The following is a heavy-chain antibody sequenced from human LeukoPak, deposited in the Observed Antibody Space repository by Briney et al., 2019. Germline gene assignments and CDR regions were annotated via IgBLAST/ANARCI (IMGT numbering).Heavy chain of an antibody. CDR2: IYYSGST. Sequence: SETLSLTCTVSGGSISSSSYYWGWIRQPPGKGLEWIGSIYYSGSTYYNPSLKSRVTISVDTSKNQFSLKLSSVTAADTAVYYCARRQAVAGTFFDYWGQGTLVTVSS. V-gene: IGHV4-39*01. D-gene: IGHD6-19*01. CDR1: GGSISSSSYY. J-gene: IGHJ4*02. CDR3: ARRQAVAGTFFDY.